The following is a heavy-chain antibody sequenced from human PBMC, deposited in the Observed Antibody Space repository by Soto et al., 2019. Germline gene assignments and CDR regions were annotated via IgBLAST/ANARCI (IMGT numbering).Heavy chain of an antibody. D-gene: IGHD3-3*01. Sequence: SVKVSCKASGSTFTSSAVQWVRQARGQRLEWIGWIVVGSGNTNYAQKFQERVTITRDMSTSTAYMELSSLRSEDTAVYYCAAVDYDFWSGYLSMDVWGQGXTVTVYS. CDR3: AAVDYDFWSGYLSMDV. J-gene: IGHJ6*02. V-gene: IGHV1-58*01. CDR1: GSTFTSSA. CDR2: IVVGSGNT.